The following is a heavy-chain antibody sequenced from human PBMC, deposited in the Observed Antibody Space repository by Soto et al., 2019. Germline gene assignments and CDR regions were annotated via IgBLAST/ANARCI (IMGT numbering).Heavy chain of an antibody. V-gene: IGHV4-4*07. CDR1: GGSIGSYH. CDR2: LYAGGST. J-gene: IGHJ4*01. D-gene: IGHD6-19*01. CDR3: ARSGARDSWLADF. Sequence: PSETLSVTCPVSGGSIGSYHWSWIRQPAGKGLEWIGRLYAGGSTDYNPFLRSRVTMSVDTSKNQFSLKLTSVTAADTALYYCARSGARDSWLADFRSHGTLVTVSS.